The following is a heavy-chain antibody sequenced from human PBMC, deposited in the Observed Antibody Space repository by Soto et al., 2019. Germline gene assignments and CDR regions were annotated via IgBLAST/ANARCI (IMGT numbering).Heavy chain of an antibody. J-gene: IGHJ4*02. D-gene: IGHD2-2*01. CDR2: IWYDGSNK. CDR1: GFTFSSYG. V-gene: IGHV3-33*01. Sequence: GSLRLSCTASGFTFSSYGMNWVRQAPGKGLEWVAVIWYDGSNKYYADSVKGRFTVSRDNAKNSLYLQMTSLRAEDTAVYYCARGLVAEKPDYRGQAT. CDR3: ARGLVAEKPDY.